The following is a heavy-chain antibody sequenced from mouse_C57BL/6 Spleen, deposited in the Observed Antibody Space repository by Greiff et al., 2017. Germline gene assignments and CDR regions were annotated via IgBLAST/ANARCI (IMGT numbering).Heavy chain of an antibody. V-gene: IGHV3-6*01. D-gene: IGHD2-10*02. J-gene: IGHJ3*01. CDR2: ISYDGSN. CDR1: GYSITSGYY. Sequence: EVQRVESGPGLVKPSQSLSLTCSVTGYSITSGYYWYWIRQFPGNKLEWMGYISYDGSNNYNPSFKNRISITRDTSKNQFFLKLNSVTTEDTATYYCAREGEYGYLAYWGQGTLVTVSA. CDR3: AREGEYGYLAY.